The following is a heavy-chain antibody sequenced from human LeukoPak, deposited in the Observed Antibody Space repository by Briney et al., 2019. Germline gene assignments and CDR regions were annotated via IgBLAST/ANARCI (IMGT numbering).Heavy chain of an antibody. D-gene: IGHD2-15*01. CDR1: GGSISSYY. CDR3: ARLSPLDCSGGSCYDSDAFDI. Sequence: SETLSLTCTVSGGSISSYYWSWIRQPPGKGLEWIGYIYYSGSANYNLSLKSRVTISVDTSKNQFSLKLSSVTAADTAVYYCARLSPLDCSGGSCYDSDAFDIWGQGTMVTVSS. CDR2: IYYSGSA. V-gene: IGHV4-59*08. J-gene: IGHJ3*02.